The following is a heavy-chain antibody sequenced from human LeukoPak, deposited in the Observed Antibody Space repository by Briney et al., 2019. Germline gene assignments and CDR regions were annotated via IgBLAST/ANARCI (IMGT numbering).Heavy chain of an antibody. J-gene: IGHJ3*02. CDR3: ARPKRNGNRRDAFDI. D-gene: IGHD1-1*01. V-gene: IGHV4-38-2*02. CDR2: INHSGST. CDR1: GYSISSGYY. Sequence: PSETLSLTCTVSGYSISSGYYWSWIHRPPGKGLEWIGEINHSGSTNYNPSLKSRVTISVDTSKNQISLKLSSGTAADTAVYYCARPKRNGNRRDAFDIWGQGTMVTVSS.